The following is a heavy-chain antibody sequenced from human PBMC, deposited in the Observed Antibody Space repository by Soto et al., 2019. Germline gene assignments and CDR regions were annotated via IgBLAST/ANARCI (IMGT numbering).Heavy chain of an antibody. D-gene: IGHD3-10*01. V-gene: IGHV4-31*03. Sequence: SETLSLTCTVSGGSISSGGYYWSWIRQHPGKGLEWIGYIYYSGSTYYNPSLKSRVTISVDTSKNQFSLKLSSVTAADTAVYYCARDQAATYGSGNNWFDPWGQGTLVTVSS. J-gene: IGHJ5*02. CDR1: GGSISSGGYY. CDR2: IYYSGST. CDR3: ARDQAATYGSGNNWFDP.